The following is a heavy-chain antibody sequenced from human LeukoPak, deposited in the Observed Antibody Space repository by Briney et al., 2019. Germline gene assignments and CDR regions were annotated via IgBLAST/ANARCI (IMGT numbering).Heavy chain of an antibody. CDR2: IYPSDSIT. Sequence: GESLKISCKTSGYDFSTKWIGWVRQMPGKGLEWMGIIYPSDSITKYNPSFQGHVTMSADTSTNTAYLEWRSLKASDTAMYYCARLAPDYADYWFDPWGQGTLVTVSS. CDR3: ARLAPDYADYWFDP. CDR1: GYDFSTKW. D-gene: IGHD4-17*01. V-gene: IGHV5-51*01. J-gene: IGHJ5*02.